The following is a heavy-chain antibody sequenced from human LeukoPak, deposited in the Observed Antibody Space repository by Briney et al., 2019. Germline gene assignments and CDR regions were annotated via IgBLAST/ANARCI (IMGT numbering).Heavy chain of an antibody. Sequence: ASVKVSCKASGYTFTSYYMHWVRQAPGQGLEWMGVINPSGGSTSYAQKFQGRVTMTRDTSTSTVYMELSSLRSEDTAVYYCARESFDYYDSSGYSNQFDYWGQGTLVTVSS. CDR3: ARESFDYYDSSGYSNQFDY. CDR1: GYTFTSYY. J-gene: IGHJ4*02. CDR2: INPSGGST. V-gene: IGHV1-46*01. D-gene: IGHD3-22*01.